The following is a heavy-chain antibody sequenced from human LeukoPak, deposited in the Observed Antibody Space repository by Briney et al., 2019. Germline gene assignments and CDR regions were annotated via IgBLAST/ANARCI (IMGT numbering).Heavy chain of an antibody. CDR3: ARDEQQLSPGFDY. CDR1: GYTFTSYG. V-gene: IGHV1-18*01. Sequence: APVKVSCKASGYTFTSYGITWVRQAPGQGLEWMGWISAYNGNTNYAQKLQGRVTMTTDTSTSTANMELRSLRSDDTAVYYCARDEQQLSPGFDYWGQGTLVTVSS. D-gene: IGHD6-13*01. J-gene: IGHJ4*02. CDR2: ISAYNGNT.